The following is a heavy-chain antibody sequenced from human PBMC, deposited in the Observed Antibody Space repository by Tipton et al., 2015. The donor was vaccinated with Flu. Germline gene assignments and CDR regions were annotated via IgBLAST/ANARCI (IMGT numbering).Heavy chain of an antibody. V-gene: IGHV4-39*07. Sequence: GLVKPSETLSLICTVSGASVRSSRYYWAWIRQPPGKGLECIGTIHDSGRIYHKPSLKSRVLMSLDTAKNHFSLRLNSVSAADTATYYCAKVGDSSFSYGLDTWGPVTLVTVSS. J-gene: IGHJ5*02. CDR3: AKVGDSSFSYGLDT. D-gene: IGHD3-22*01. CDR1: GASVRSSRYY. CDR2: IHDSGRI.